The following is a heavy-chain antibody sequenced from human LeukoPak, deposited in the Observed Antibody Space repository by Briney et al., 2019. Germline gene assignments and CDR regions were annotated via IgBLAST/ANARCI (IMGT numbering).Heavy chain of an antibody. J-gene: IGHJ4*02. D-gene: IGHD3-3*01. CDR2: IKQDGSEK. CDR1: GFIFRRYW. V-gene: IGHV3-7*05. CDR3: ARSYYFWSGLDC. Sequence: SGGSLRLSCAASGFIFRRYWMTWVRQAPEKGLEWVANIKQDGSEKNYLDSVRGRFTISRDDARNSLYLQKNGLRVEDTAVYYCARSYYFWSGLDCWGQGTLVTVSS.